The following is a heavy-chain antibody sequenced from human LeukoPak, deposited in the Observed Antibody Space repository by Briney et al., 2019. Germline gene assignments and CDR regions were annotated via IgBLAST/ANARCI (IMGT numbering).Heavy chain of an antibody. CDR1: GGSISSYY. CDR3: ARGKTYYDISTGWDY. D-gene: IGHD3-9*01. J-gene: IGHJ4*02. CDR2: IYYSGST. V-gene: IGHV4-59*01. Sequence: SETLSLTCTVSGGSISSYYWSWIRQPPGKGLEWIGYIYYSGSTNYNPSLKSRVTISVDTSKNQFSLKLSSVTAADTAVYYCARGKTYYDISTGWDYWGQGTLVTVSS.